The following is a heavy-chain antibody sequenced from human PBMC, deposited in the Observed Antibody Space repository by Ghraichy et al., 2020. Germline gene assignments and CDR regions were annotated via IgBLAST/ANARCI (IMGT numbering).Heavy chain of an antibody. CDR2: INHSGST. CDR3: ARGQPNARYYGSGSY. Sequence: SQTLSLTCAVYGGSFSDYNWSWIRQPPGKGLEWIGEINHSGSTNYNPSLKSRVTISVDTSKNQFSLKLTSVTAADTAVYYCARGQPNARYYGSGSYWGQGTLVTVSS. CDR1: GGSFSDYN. V-gene: IGHV4-34*01. D-gene: IGHD3-10*01. J-gene: IGHJ4*02.